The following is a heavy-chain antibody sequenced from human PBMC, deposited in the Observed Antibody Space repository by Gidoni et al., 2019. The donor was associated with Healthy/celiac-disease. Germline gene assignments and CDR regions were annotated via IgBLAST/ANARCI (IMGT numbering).Heavy chain of an antibody. CDR3: ARGRSGFDY. J-gene: IGHJ4*02. V-gene: IGHV3-30-3*01. Sequence: QVQLVESGGGVVQPGRSLTLSCAASGFTFSSYAMHWVRQAPGKGLGWGAVISYDGSNKYYADSVKGRFTISRDNSKNTLYLQMNSLRAEDTAVYYCARGRSGFDYWGQGTLVTVSS. CDR2: ISYDGSNK. CDR1: GFTFSSYA.